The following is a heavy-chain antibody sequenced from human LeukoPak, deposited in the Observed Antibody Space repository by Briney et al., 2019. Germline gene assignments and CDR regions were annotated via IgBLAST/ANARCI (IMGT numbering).Heavy chain of an antibody. V-gene: IGHV3-9*01. J-gene: IGHJ6*02. Sequence: GRSLRLSCAASGFTFDDYAMHWVRQAPGKGLEWVSGISWNSGSIGYADSVKGRFTISRDNAKNSLYLQMNSLGAEDTALYYCAKDATPYYYYGMDVWGQGTTVTVSS. CDR2: ISWNSGSI. CDR1: GFTFDDYA. D-gene: IGHD2-15*01. CDR3: AKDATPYYYYGMDV.